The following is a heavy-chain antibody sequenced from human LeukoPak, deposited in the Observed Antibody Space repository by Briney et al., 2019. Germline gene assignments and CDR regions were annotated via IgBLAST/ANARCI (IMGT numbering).Heavy chain of an antibody. CDR3: ARVMGIDFDL. J-gene: IGHJ2*01. V-gene: IGHV3-21*01. D-gene: IGHD7-27*01. Sequence: KTGGSLRLSRTASGFTFSSDSVNWVRQAPGKELEWVSSISSSSYIYYADSVKGRFTISRDNAKKSLYLQMNSLRAEDTAVYYCARVMGIDFDLWGRGTLVTVSS. CDR2: ISSSSYI. CDR1: GFTFSSDS.